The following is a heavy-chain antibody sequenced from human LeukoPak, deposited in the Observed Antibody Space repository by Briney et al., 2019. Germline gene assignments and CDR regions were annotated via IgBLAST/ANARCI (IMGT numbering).Heavy chain of an antibody. Sequence: GRSLRLSCAASGFTFSSYGMHWVRQAPGKGLEWVAVIWYDGSNKYYADSVKGRFTIYRDNSKNTLYLQMNSLRAEDTAVYYCAKGLRYYSIDYWGQGTLVTVSS. CDR2: IWYDGSNK. CDR1: GFTFSSYG. J-gene: IGHJ4*02. D-gene: IGHD3-16*01. V-gene: IGHV3-33*06. CDR3: AKGLRYYSIDY.